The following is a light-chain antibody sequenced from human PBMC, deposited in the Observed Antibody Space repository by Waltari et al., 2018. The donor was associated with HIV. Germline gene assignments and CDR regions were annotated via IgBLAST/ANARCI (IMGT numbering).Light chain of an antibody. CDR1: SSNIGSNY. V-gene: IGLV1-47*01. CDR3: AAWDDRLSAWV. J-gene: IGLJ3*02. CDR2: RND. Sequence: QSVLTQPPSASGTPGQRVSISCSGSSSNIGSNYVYWYQQLPGTAPKLLMYRNDERPSGVPDRLSGSKSGTSASLAISGLRSEDEADYYCAAWDDRLSAWVFGGGTKLTVL.